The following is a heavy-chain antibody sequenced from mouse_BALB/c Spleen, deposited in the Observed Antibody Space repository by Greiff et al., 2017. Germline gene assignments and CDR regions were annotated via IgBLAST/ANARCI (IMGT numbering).Heavy chain of an antibody. Sequence: QVQLQQPGAELVKPRASVKLSCKASGYTFTSYWMHWVKQRPGQGLEWIGEINPSNGRTNYNEKFKSKATLTVDKSSSTAYMQLSSLTSEDSAVYYCEPYYGNYGFAYGGKGTLVTVSA. J-gene: IGHJ3*01. CDR3: EPYYGNYGFAY. D-gene: IGHD2-10*01. CDR1: GYTFTSYW. V-gene: IGHV1S81*02. CDR2: INPSNGRT.